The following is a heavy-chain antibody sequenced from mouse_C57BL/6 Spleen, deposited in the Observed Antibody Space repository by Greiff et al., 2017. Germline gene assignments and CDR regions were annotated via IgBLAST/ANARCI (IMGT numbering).Heavy chain of an antibody. J-gene: IGHJ3*01. V-gene: IGHV1-39*01. D-gene: IGHD2-14*01. CDR1: GYSFTDYN. CDR3: ERERGYDSAWFAY. Sequence: EVQLLESGPELVKPGASVKISCKASGYSFTDYNMNWVKQSNGKSLEWIGVINPNYGTTSYNQKFKGKATLTVDQSSSTAYMQLNSLTSEDAAVDYCERERGYDSAWFAYWGQGTLVTVSA. CDR2: INPNYGTT.